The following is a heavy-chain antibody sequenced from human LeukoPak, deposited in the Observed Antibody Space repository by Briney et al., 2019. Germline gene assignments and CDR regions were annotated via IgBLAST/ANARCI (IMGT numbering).Heavy chain of an antibody. CDR3: AGTQGAASAGLDY. V-gene: IGHV1-2*02. J-gene: IGHJ4*02. D-gene: IGHD1-26*01. CDR2: INPNSGVT. Sequence: GASVKVSCKASRYTFTGYYMHWVRQAPGQGLEWMGWINPNSGVTDYAQNFQGRVTMTRDTSISTAYVELSSLRSEDTAVYYCAGTQGAASAGLDYWGQGTLVTVSS. CDR1: RYTFTGYY.